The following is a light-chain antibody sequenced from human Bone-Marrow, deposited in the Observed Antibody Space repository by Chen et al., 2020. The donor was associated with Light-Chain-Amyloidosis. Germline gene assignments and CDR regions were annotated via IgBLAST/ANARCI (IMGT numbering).Light chain of an antibody. CDR2: EVT. CDR3: SSYTITNTLV. J-gene: IGLJ1*01. CDR1: SSNVGGDNH. Sequence: QSARTQPAPGSGSPGRSTTIPSTGTSSNVGGDNHVSWYQQHPDKAPKLMIYEVTNRPSWFPDRFSGSKSDNTASLTISGLQTEDEADYFCSSYTITNTLVFGSGTRVTVL. V-gene: IGLV2-14*01.